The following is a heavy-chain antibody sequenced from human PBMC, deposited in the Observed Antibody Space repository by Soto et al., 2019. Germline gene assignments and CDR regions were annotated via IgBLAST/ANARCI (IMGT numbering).Heavy chain of an antibody. CDR3: ARHREQQLAYYYYYYMDV. D-gene: IGHD6-13*01. CDR2: IYYSGST. CDR1: GGSISSSSYY. Sequence: SETLSLTCTVSGGSISSSSYYWGWIRQPPGKGLEWIGSIYYSGSTYYNPSLKSRVTISVDTSKNQFSLKLSSVTAADTAVYYCARHREQQLAYYYYYYMDVWGKGTTVTVSS. J-gene: IGHJ6*03. V-gene: IGHV4-39*01.